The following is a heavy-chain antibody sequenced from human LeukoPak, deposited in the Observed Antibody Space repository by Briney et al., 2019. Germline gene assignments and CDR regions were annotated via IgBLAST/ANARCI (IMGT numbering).Heavy chain of an antibody. Sequence: GGSLRLSCAVSGITLSNYGMSWVRQAPGKGLEWVAGISGSGGGTNYADSVKGRFTISRDNPKNTLYLQMDSLRAEDTAVYFCAKRGVVVRVILVGFHKEANYFDSWGQRALVTVSS. CDR3: AKRGVVVRVILVGFHKEANYFDS. D-gene: IGHD3-10*01. CDR1: GITLSNYG. V-gene: IGHV3-23*01. CDR2: ISGSGGGT. J-gene: IGHJ4*02.